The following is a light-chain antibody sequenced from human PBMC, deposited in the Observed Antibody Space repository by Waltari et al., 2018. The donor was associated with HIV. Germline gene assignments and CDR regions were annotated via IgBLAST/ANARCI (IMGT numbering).Light chain of an antibody. CDR1: TSAFVEYDP. Sequence: QSALTQPASVSGSPGQLLTISCTGTTSAFVEYDPVSWYQQHPGKTPKLIIYEVNNRPSGVSNRFSGSKSGNTASLTISGLQAEDEADYYCGSYTSSTAWVFGGGT. J-gene: IGLJ3*02. CDR3: GSYTSSTAWV. V-gene: IGLV2-14*01. CDR2: EVN.